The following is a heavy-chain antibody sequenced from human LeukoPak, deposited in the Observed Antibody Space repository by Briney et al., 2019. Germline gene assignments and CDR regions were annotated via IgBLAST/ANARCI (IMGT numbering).Heavy chain of an antibody. V-gene: IGHV3-23*01. Sequence: GGSLRLSCAASGFTFRNYVMSWVRQAPGKGLEWVSAISGGSDSTYYADSVKGRFTISRDNSKNTLYLQMDSLSAEDTAIYYCAKGSGSSYPYFFDYWGQGTLVTVSS. CDR1: GFTFRNYV. CDR3: AKGSGSSYPYFFDY. D-gene: IGHD3-10*01. J-gene: IGHJ4*02. CDR2: ISGGSDST.